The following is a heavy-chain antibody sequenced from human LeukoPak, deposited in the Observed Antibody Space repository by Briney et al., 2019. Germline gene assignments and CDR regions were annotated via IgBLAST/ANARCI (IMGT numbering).Heavy chain of an antibody. CDR1: GYTLTELS. J-gene: IGHJ3*02. Sequence: EASVKVSCKVSGYTLTELSMHWVRQPHGKGLDWMGGFDPEDGETIYAQKFQGRVTMTEDTSTDTAYMELSSLRSEDTAVYYCATGGADYGDYEDAFDIWGQGTMVTVSS. D-gene: IGHD4-17*01. CDR2: FDPEDGET. V-gene: IGHV1-24*01. CDR3: ATGGADYGDYEDAFDI.